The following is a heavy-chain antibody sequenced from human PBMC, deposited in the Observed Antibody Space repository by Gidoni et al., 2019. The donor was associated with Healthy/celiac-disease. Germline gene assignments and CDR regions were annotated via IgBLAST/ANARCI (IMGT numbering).Heavy chain of an antibody. Sequence: KGLEWVAVIWYDGSNKYYADSVKGRFTISRDNSKNTLYLQMNSLRAEDTAVYYCARDICLSACYYDSSEPAPFDYWGQGTLVTVSS. V-gene: IGHV3-33*01. CDR3: ARDICLSACYYDSSEPAPFDY. J-gene: IGHJ4*02. CDR2: IWYDGSNK. D-gene: IGHD3-22*01.